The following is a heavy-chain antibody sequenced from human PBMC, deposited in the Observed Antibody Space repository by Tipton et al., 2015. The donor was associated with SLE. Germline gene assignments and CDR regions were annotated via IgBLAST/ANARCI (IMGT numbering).Heavy chain of an antibody. CDR2: TSSNGFT. Sequence: TLSLTCTVSGTSIISGTDYWTWIRQPAGKGLEWIGRTSSNGFTNYNQFLKSRVTFLVDTSKNQFSLRLNSVTAADTAVYYCVRHRRITLLRGLILPYWGQGTPVTVSS. D-gene: IGHD3-10*01. CDR1: GTSIISGTDY. CDR3: VRHRRITLLRGLILPY. J-gene: IGHJ4*02. V-gene: IGHV4-61*02.